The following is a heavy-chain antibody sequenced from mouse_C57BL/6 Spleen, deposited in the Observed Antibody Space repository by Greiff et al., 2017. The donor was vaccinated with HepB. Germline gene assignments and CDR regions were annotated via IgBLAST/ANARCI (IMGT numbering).Heavy chain of an antibody. CDR2: IDPEDGDT. J-gene: IGHJ2*01. Sequence: EVQLQQSGAELVRPGASVKLSCTASGFNIKDYYMHWVKQRPEQGLEWIGRIDPEDGDTEYAPKFQGKATMTADTSSNTAYLQLSSLTSEDTAVYYCTVYEYEGDYFDYWGQGTTLTVSS. CDR1: GFNIKDYY. D-gene: IGHD2-4*01. V-gene: IGHV14-1*01. CDR3: TVYEYEGDYFDY.